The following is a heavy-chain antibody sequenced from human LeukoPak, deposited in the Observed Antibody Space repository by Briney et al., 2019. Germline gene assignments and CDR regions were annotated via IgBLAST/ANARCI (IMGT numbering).Heavy chain of an antibody. CDR3: ARHPSSPMVRGVIFPFDI. J-gene: IGHJ3*02. V-gene: IGHV4-39*01. CDR1: GGSISSSSYY. Sequence: PSETLSLTCTVSGGSISSSSYYWGWIRQPPGKGLEWIGSIYYSGSTYYTPSLKSRVTISVDTSKNQFSLKLSSVTAADTAVYYCARHPSSPMVRGVIFPFDIWGQGTMVTVSS. CDR2: IYYSGST. D-gene: IGHD3-10*01.